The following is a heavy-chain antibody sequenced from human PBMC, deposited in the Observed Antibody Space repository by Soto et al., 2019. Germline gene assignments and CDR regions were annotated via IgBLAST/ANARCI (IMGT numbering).Heavy chain of an antibody. J-gene: IGHJ4*02. CDR1: GFDFTYYA. CDR3: AKDEGVGGTLGLFDY. CDR2: MSSDGSKI. V-gene: IGHV3-30*18. Sequence: QVQLVESGGGAVQPGESLRLSCVASGFDFTYYAMHWVRRAPGKGLESVAVMSSDGSKIHHTDSVKGRFTISRDNSKKTLYLQMNSLRKEDTAVYFCAKDEGVGGTLGLFDYWGQGTLVSVSS. D-gene: IGHD1-26*01.